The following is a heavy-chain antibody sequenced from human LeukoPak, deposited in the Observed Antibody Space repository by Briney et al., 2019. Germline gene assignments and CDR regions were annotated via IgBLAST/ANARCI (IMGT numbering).Heavy chain of an antibody. D-gene: IGHD6-19*01. CDR1: GYTFTSYY. CDR3: ARSPTVAGLGSVNWFDP. Sequence: ASVTVSCKASGYTFTSYYMHWVRQAPGQGLEWMGIINPSGGSTSYAQKFQGRVTMTRDTSTSTVYMELSSLRSEDTAVYYCARSPTVAGLGSVNWFDPWGQGTLVTVSS. V-gene: IGHV1-46*01. J-gene: IGHJ5*02. CDR2: INPSGGST.